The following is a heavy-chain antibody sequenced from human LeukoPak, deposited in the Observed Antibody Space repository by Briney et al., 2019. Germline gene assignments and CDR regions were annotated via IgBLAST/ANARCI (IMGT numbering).Heavy chain of an antibody. V-gene: IGHV3-49*04. CDR2: ISSKVYGGTT. J-gene: IGHJ4*02. CDR1: GFTFGDYA. Sequence: GGSLRLSCTASGFTFGDYAMSWVRQAPGKGLEWVGFISSKVYGGTTDYAASVKGRFTISRDNAKNSLYLQMNSLRAEDTAVYYCATETGYYDYVWGSYRYYVFDYWGQGTLVTVSS. D-gene: IGHD3-16*02. CDR3: ATETGYYDYVWGSYRYYVFDY.